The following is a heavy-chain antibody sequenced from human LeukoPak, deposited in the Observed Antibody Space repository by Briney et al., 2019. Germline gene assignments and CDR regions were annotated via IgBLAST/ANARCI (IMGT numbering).Heavy chain of an antibody. CDR1: SVSVSSSSYS. CDR3: ARWHSGSYRIDY. CDR2: IYDSGST. D-gene: IGHD1-26*01. V-gene: IGHV4-31*03. J-gene: IGHJ4*02. Sequence: PSETLSLTCTVSSVSVSSSSYSWSWIRQHPGKGLEWIGYIYDSGSTSYNPSLKSRVSISEDTSKNQYSLKLSSVTAADTAVYYCARWHSGSYRIDYWGQGTLVTVSS.